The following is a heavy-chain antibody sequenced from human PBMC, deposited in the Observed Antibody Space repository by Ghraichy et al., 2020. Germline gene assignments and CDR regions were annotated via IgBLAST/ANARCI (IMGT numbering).Heavy chain of an antibody. CDR1: GGSISSSSYY. D-gene: IGHD6-13*01. J-gene: IGHJ4*02. CDR2: IYYSGST. V-gene: IGHV4-39*07. CDR3: QVGGSSWNFYYFDY. Sequence: SETLSLTCTVSGGSISSSSYYWGWIRQPPGKGLEWIGSIYYSGSTYYNPSLKSRVTISVDTSKNQFSLKLSSVTAADTAVYYCQVGGSSWNFYYFDYWGQGTLVTVSS.